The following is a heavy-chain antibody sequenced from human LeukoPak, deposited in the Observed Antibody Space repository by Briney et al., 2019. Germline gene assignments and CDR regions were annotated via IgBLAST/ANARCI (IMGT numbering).Heavy chain of an antibody. D-gene: IGHD1-14*01. V-gene: IGHV4-30-4*01. CDR1: GGSVSSGDYY. CDR2: IYYSGST. CDR3: ARVASSGRAFDI. Sequence: SETLSPTCTVSGGSVSSGDYYWSWIRQPPGKGLEWIGYIYYSGSTYYNPSLKSRVTISVDTSKNQFSLKLSSVTAADTAVYYCARVASSGRAFDIWGQGTMVTVSS. J-gene: IGHJ3*02.